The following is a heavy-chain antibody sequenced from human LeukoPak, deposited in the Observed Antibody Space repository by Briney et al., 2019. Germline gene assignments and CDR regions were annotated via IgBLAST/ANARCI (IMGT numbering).Heavy chain of an antibody. V-gene: IGHV3-23*01. CDR1: GFTFSSYP. CDR2: IGDSGGNT. J-gene: IGHJ4*02. D-gene: IGHD1-26*01. Sequence: GGSLRLSCAAPGFTFSSYPMTWVRQAPGKGLDWVSTIGDSGGNTFYADSVKGRFTISRDNSKNTLFLQMISLRAEDTAVYYCARDVGITVGATDYWGQGALVTVSS. CDR3: ARDVGITVGATDY.